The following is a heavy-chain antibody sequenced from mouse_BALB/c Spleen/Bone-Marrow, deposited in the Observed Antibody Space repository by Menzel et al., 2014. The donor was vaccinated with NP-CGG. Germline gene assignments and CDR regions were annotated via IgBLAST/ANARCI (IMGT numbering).Heavy chain of an antibody. CDR2: IRLKSYNYAT. CDR3: TGGRYFDY. CDR1: GFTFSYYW. Sequence: DVKLQESGGGLVQPGGSMKLSCVASGFTFSYYWTNWVRQSPEKGLEWVAEIRLKSYNYATHYAESVKGRFTISRDDSKSSVYLQMNNLTTEDTGIYYCTGGRYFDYWGQGTTLTVSS. J-gene: IGHJ2*01. D-gene: IGHD3-3*01. V-gene: IGHV6-6*02.